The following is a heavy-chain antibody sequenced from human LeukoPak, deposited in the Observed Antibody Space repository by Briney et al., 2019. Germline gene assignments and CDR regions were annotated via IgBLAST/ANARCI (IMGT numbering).Heavy chain of an antibody. CDR2: IYYSGSS. CDR1: SGSINSNTYY. J-gene: IGHJ3*02. Sequence: KPSETLSLTCTVSSGSINSNTYYWGWIRQPPGMALEWIGSIYYSGSSYYNPSLKSRVTISVDTSKSQFSLKLNSVTAADTAVYYCARGRELAAAATGAFDIWGQGTMVTVSS. V-gene: IGHV4-39*07. CDR3: ARGRELAAAATGAFDI. D-gene: IGHD6-13*01.